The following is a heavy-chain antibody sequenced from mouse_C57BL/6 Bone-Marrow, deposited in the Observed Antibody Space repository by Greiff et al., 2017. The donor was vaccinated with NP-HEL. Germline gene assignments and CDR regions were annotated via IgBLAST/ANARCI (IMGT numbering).Heavy chain of an antibody. CDR3: ARDHYSNFFAY. CDR2: ISDGGSYT. Sequence: EVMLVESGGGLVKPGGSLKLSCAASGFTFSSYAMSWVRQTPEKRLEWVATISDGGSYTYYPDNVKGRFTISRDNAKNNLYLQMSHLKSEDTAMYYCARDHYSNFFAYWGQGTLVTVSA. D-gene: IGHD2-5*01. V-gene: IGHV5-4*01. J-gene: IGHJ3*01. CDR1: GFTFSSYA.